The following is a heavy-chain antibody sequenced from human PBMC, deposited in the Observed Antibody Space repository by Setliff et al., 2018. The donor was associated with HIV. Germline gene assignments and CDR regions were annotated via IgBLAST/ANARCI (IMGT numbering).Heavy chain of an antibody. D-gene: IGHD6-6*01. CDR2: IYYSGST. V-gene: IGHV4-31*11. CDR3: ARSGSSSPYYFDY. CDR1: GGSFTDIGGSFTDYF. J-gene: IGHJ4*02. Sequence: SETLSLTCAVFGGSFTDIGGSFTDYFWSWIRQYPGKGLEWIGYIYYSGSTYYNPSLKSRITISVDTSKNQFSLRLSSVTAADTAVYYCARSGSSSPYYFDYWGQGTLVTVSS.